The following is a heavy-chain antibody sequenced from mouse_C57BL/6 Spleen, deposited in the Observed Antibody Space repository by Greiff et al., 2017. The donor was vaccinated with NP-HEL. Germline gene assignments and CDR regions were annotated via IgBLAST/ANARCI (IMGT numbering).Heavy chain of an antibody. CDR2: IHPNSGST. Sequence: QVQLQQSGAELVKPGASVKLSCKASGYTFTSYWMHWVKQRPGQGLEWIGMIHPNSGSTNYNEKFKSKATLTVDKSSSTAYMQLSSLTSEDSAVYYCANSLYYYGSSLFDYWGQGTTLTVSS. J-gene: IGHJ2*01. CDR1: GYTFTSYW. CDR3: ANSLYYYGSSLFDY. D-gene: IGHD1-1*01. V-gene: IGHV1-64*01.